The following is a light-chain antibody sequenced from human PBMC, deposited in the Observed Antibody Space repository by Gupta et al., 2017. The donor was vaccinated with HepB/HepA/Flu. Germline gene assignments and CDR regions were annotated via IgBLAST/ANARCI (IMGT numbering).Light chain of an antibody. CDR3: GKWDSRINSVV. J-gene: IGLJ2*01. Sequence: QFEVTHQTSVSAAPGQKATISCSGSNSNIGNNYVSWYQQLPATAPKRLLVYNNKRPSGIPDRCSCTTPGNYATRQTNGLQTGEEADDYCGKWDSRINSVVFGGATNLTVL. CDR2: YNN. V-gene: IGLV1-51*01. CDR1: NSNIGNNY.